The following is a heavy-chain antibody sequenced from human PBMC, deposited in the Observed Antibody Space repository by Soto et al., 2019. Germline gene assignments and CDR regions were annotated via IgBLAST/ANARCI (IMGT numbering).Heavy chain of an antibody. CDR3: ARNYYDGSGLFY. CDR2: LDYSGVT. J-gene: IGHJ4*02. D-gene: IGHD3-22*01. V-gene: IGHV4-39*01. CDR1: GGSISSTSYH. Sequence: SETLSLTCTVSGGSISSTSYHWVWIRQPPGKGLEWIGSLDYSGVTFYNPSLKSRVTISADTSKNQFSLKVNSVTAADTAVYYCARNYYDGSGLFYWGQGTLVTVSS.